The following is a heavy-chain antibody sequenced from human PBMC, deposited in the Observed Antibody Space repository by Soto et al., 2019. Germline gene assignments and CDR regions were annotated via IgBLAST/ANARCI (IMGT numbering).Heavy chain of an antibody. J-gene: IGHJ5*02. CDR2: IYWDDDK. CDR1: GFSLSTSGVG. V-gene: IGHV2-5*02. CDR3: ANRQATLIGYCGMDWFDP. Sequence: QITLKESGPTLVKPTQTLTLTCTFSGFSLSTSGVGVGWIRQPPGKALEWLALIYWDDDKRYSPSLKSRLTITKNTSKNQVVLTITNMDPVDTATYYCANRQATLIGYCGMDWFDPWGQGTLFNVSS. D-gene: IGHD2-21*01.